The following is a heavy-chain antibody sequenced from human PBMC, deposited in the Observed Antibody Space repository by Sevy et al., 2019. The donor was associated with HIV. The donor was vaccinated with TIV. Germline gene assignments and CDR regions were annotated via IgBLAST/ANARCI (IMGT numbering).Heavy chain of an antibody. D-gene: IGHD6-19*01. Sequence: GGSLRISCAASGFTFSSYAMHWVRQAPGKGLEWVAVISYDGSNKYYADSVKGRFTISRDNSKNTLYLQMNSLRAEDTAVYYCARDVGATTKSQWLTEYYYDYWGQGTLVTVSS. J-gene: IGHJ4*02. CDR1: GFTFSSYA. CDR3: ARDVGATTKSQWLTEYYYDY. V-gene: IGHV3-30-3*01. CDR2: ISYDGSNK.